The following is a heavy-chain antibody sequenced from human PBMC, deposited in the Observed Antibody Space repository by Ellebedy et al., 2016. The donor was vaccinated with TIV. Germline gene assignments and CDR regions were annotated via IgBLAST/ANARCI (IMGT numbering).Heavy chain of an antibody. J-gene: IGHJ4*02. V-gene: IGHV3-23*01. CDR3: ARGLRSGGYTYTALDY. CDR2: ITVSGA. D-gene: IGHD5-18*01. Sequence: GESLKISCAASEFTITNYAMNWVRQAPGKRLEWVSVITVSGAYYANSVQGRFTISRDNSKNTLYLQMNSLTAEDTAVYYCARGLRSGGYTYTALDYWGQGTLVT. CDR1: EFTITNYA.